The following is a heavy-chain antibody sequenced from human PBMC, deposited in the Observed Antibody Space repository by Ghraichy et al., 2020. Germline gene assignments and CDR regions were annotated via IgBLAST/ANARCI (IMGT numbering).Heavy chain of an antibody. J-gene: IGHJ4*02. D-gene: IGHD3-22*01. CDR1: GFTFSSYA. V-gene: IGHV3-23*01. CDR3: AKDRRYHYDSSGYFGY. CDR2: ISGSGGST. Sequence: GGSLRLSCAASGFTFSSYAMSWVRQAPGKGLEWVSAISGSGGSTYYADSVKGRFTISRDNSKNTLYLQMNSLRAEDTAVYYCAKDRRYHYDSSGYFGYWGQGTLVTVSS.